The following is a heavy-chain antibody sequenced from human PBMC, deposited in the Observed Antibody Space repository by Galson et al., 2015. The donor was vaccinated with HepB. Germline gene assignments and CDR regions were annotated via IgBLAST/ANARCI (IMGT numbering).Heavy chain of an antibody. CDR3: ARDSEIPAWVDDFWSAPDGRGARGMDV. CDR2: ISYDGSNK. CDR1: GFTFSSYA. Sequence: SLRLSCAASGFTFSSYAMHRVRQAPGKGLEWVAVISYDGSNKYYADSVKGRFTISRDNSKNTLYLQMNSLRAEDTAVYYCARDSEIPAWVDDFWSAPDGRGARGMDVWGQGTTVTVSS. V-gene: IGHV3-30-3*01. J-gene: IGHJ6*02. D-gene: IGHD3-3*01.